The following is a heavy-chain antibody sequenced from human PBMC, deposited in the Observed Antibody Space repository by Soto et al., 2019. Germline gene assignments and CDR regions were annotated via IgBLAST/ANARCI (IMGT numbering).Heavy chain of an antibody. J-gene: IGHJ4*02. Sequence: SGGSLRLSCATSWFTFRSYSMHWVPQAPGEGLEKVSAISSNGGSTYYANSVKGRFTISRDNSKNTLYLQMGSLRAEDMAVYYCARDQGLLRYGYSDYWGQGTPVTVS. CDR3: ARDQGLLRYGYSDY. CDR1: WFTFRSYS. D-gene: IGHD3-9*01. CDR2: ISSNGGST. V-gene: IGHV3-64*01.